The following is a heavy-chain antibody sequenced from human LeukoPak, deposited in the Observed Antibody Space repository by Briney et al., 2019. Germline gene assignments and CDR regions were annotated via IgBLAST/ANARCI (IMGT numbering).Heavy chain of an antibody. CDR3: ARGYLTSNLPNGY. J-gene: IGHJ4*02. Sequence: ASVKVSCKASGYTFTGYYMHWVRQAPGQGLEWMGWINPNSGGTNYAQKFQGWVTMTRDTSISTAYMELSRLRSDDTAVYYCARGYLTSNLPNGYWGQGTLVTVSS. CDR2: INPNSGGT. V-gene: IGHV1-2*04. D-gene: IGHD1-1*01. CDR1: GYTFTGYY.